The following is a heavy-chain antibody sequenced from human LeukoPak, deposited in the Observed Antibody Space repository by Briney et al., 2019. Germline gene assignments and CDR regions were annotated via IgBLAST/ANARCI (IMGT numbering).Heavy chain of an antibody. Sequence: GGSLRLSCAASGFTFSNYAMSWVRQAPGKGLEWVSAISGSGDTTYYADSVKGRSTISRDNSKNTLYLQMNSLRADDTAVYYCAKAKTQAMVLPGNYWGQGTLVTVSS. CDR2: ISGSGDTT. CDR1: GFTFSNYA. J-gene: IGHJ4*02. D-gene: IGHD5-18*01. V-gene: IGHV3-23*01. CDR3: AKAKTQAMVLPGNY.